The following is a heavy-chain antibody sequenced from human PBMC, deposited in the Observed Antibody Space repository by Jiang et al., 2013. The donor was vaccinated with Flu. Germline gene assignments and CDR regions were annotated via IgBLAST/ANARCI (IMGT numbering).Heavy chain of an antibody. CDR2: IYYSGST. V-gene: IGHV4-59*08. J-gene: IGHJ4*02. CDR1: VASISSYY. Sequence: SVASISSYYWSWIRQPPGKGLEWIGYIYYSGSTNYNPSLKSRVTISVDTSKNQFSLKLSSVTAADTAVYYCARANYYDSSVPIDYWGQGTLVTVSS. D-gene: IGHD3-22*01. CDR3: ARANYYDSSVPIDY.